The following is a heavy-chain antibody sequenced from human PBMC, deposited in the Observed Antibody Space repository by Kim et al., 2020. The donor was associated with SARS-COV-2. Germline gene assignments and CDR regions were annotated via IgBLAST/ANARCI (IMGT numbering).Heavy chain of an antibody. V-gene: IGHV3-23*01. CDR3: AKVSGSYSYYFYMDV. D-gene: IGHD1-26*01. CDR2: ISGSGGST. Sequence: GGSLRLSCAASGFTFSRYAMSWVRQAPGKGLEWVSTISGSGGSTYNADSVKGRFTISRDSSKNTLYLQMNNLRAEDTAVYYCAKVSGSYSYYFYMDVWGKGTTVTVSS. J-gene: IGHJ6*03. CDR1: GFTFSRYA.